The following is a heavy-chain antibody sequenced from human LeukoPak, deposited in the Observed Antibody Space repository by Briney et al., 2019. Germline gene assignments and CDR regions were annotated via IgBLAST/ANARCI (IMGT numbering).Heavy chain of an antibody. V-gene: IGHV3-23*01. J-gene: IGHJ3*02. CDR3: AKADDIHAFHI. D-gene: IGHD2-15*01. CDR2: ISGSGVNT. CDR1: GFTFSTYI. Sequence: PGGSLRLSCAASGFTFSTYIMNWVRQAPGKGLEWVSTISGSGVNTHYADSVKGRFTIPSDSSNNTLFLQMDSLRAEDTAIYHCAKADDIHAFHIWGQGTLVTVSS.